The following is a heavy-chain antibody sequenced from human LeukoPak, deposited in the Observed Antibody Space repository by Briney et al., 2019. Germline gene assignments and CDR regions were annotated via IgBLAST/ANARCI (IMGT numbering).Heavy chain of an antibody. CDR2: IIPILGIA. V-gene: IGHV1-69*04. J-gene: IGHJ4*02. D-gene: IGHD6-19*01. CDR1: GGTFSSYA. Sequence: SVKVSCKASGGTFSSYANSWVRQAPGQGLEWMGRIIPILGIANYAQKFQGRVTITADKSTSTAYMELSSLRSEDTAVYYCASGAAWLALDYWGQGTLVTVSS. CDR3: ASGAAWLALDY.